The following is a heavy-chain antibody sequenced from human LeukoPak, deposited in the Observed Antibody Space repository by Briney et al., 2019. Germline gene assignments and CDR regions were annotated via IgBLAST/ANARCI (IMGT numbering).Heavy chain of an antibody. CDR3: ARHAESYDYGDYLPLLFDY. CDR1: GGSISSSSYY. J-gene: IGHJ4*02. V-gene: IGHV4-39*01. Sequence: TTETLSLTCTVSGGSISSSSYYWSWIRQPPGKGLEWIGSIYYSGSTYYNPSLKSRVTISVDTSKNQFSLKLSSVTSADTAVYYCARHAESYDYGDYLPLLFDYWGKGTLVTVSS. D-gene: IGHD4-17*01. CDR2: IYYSGST.